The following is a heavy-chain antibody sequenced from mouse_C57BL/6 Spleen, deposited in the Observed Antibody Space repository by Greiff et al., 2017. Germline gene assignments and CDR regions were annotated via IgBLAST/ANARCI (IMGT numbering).Heavy chain of an antibody. J-gene: IGHJ2*01. CDR1: GYTFTSYW. Sequence: QVQLQQPGAELVKPGASVKMSCKASGYTFTSYWITWVKQRPGQGLEWIGDIYPGCGSTNYNEKFKSKATLTVDTSSSTAYMQLSILTSEDSAVYYCARRTGAFDYWGQGTTLTVSS. CDR3: ARRTGAFDY. CDR2: IYPGCGST. D-gene: IGHD4-1*01. V-gene: IGHV1-55*01.